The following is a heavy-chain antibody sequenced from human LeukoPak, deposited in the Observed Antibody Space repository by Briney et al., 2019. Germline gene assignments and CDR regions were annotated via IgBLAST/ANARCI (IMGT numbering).Heavy chain of an antibody. J-gene: IGHJ5*02. CDR2: ISGSGGST. CDR3: AKASSTWPRGWFDP. D-gene: IGHD6-13*01. CDR1: GFTFSNYG. Sequence: GGSLRLSCAASGFTFSNYGMNWVRQAPGKGLEWVSAISGSGGSTYYADSVKGRFTISRDNSKNTLYLQMNSLRAEDTAVYSCAKASSTWPRGWFDPWGKGTLVTASS. V-gene: IGHV3-23*01.